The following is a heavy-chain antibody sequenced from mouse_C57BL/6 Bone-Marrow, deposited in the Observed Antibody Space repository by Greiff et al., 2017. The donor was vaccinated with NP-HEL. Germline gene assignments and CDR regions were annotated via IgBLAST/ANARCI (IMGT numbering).Heavy chain of an antibody. Sequence: EVKVVESGRGLVQSGRSLRLSCATSGFTFSDFYMEWVRQAPGKGLEWIAASRNKANDYTTVYSASVKGRFIVSRDTSQSILYLQMNALRAEDTAIYYCARDAFYYGSFYAMDYWGQGTSVTVSS. CDR2: SRNKANDYTT. CDR3: ARDAFYYGSFYAMDY. J-gene: IGHJ4*01. CDR1: GFTFSDFY. V-gene: IGHV7-1*01. D-gene: IGHD1-1*01.